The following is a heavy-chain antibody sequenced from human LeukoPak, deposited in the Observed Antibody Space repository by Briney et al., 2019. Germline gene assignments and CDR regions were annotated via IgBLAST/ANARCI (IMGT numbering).Heavy chain of an antibody. CDR1: GFTFSSYS. D-gene: IGHD5-18*01. Sequence: GGSLRLSCAASGFTFSSYSMNWVPQAPGKGLEWVSSISSSSSYIYYADSVKGRFTISRDNAKNSLYLQMNSLRAADTAAYYCARFTPTAMVTADYWGQGTLVTVSS. V-gene: IGHV3-21*01. J-gene: IGHJ4*02. CDR3: ARFTPTAMVTADY. CDR2: ISSSSSYI.